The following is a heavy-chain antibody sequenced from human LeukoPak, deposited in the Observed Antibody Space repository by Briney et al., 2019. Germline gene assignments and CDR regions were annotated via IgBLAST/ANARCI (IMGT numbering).Heavy chain of an antibody. CDR2: ISSSSSTI. CDR3: ARVDRDGGDAFDI. CDR1: GFTFSSYS. J-gene: IGHJ3*02. Sequence: GGSLRLSCAASGFTFSSYSMNWVRQAPGKGLEWVSYISSSSSTIYYADSVKGRLTISRDNATNSLYLQMNSLKAEDTAVYYCARVDRDGGDAFDIWGQGTMVTVSS. D-gene: IGHD1-14*01. V-gene: IGHV3-48*01.